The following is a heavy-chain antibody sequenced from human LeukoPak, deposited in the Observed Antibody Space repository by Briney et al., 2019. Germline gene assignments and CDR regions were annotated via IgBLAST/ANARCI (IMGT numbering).Heavy chain of an antibody. CDR1: GYTLTELS. J-gene: IGHJ3*02. V-gene: IGHV1-24*01. CDR3: ATVGFHIVVVTAIPDAFDI. CDR2: FDPEDGET. D-gene: IGHD2-21*02. Sequence: ASVKISCKVSGYTLTELSMHWVRQAPGKGLEWMGGFDPEDGETIYAQKFQGRVTMTEDTSTDTAYVELSSLRSEDTAVYYCATVGFHIVVVTAIPDAFDIWGQGTMVTVSS.